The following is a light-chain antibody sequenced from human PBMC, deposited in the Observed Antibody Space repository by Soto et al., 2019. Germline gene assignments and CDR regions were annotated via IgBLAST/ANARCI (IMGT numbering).Light chain of an antibody. Sequence: EIVLTHSPGTLSLSPWERASLSCRASQRLSSAYLARYQQKPGQAPRLLIYAASSRATGFPDRFSGSGSGTEFTLTISSLQSEDFAVYYCQQYNNWPRTFGHGTKVDIK. V-gene: IGKV3-20*01. CDR2: AAS. J-gene: IGKJ1*01. CDR3: QQYNNWPRT. CDR1: QRLSSAY.